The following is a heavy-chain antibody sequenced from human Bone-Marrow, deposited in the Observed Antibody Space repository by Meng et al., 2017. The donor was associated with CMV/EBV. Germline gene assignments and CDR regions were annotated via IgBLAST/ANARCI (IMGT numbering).Heavy chain of an antibody. CDR2: IRYDGSNK. J-gene: IGHJ4*02. Sequence: GESLKISCAASGFTFSSYGMHWVRQAPGKGLEWVAFIRYDGSNKYYADSVKGRFTISRDNSKNTLYLQMNSLRAEDTAVYYCAKATYSSPPFDYWGQGTLVTVSS. D-gene: IGHD4-11*01. V-gene: IGHV3-30*02. CDR3: AKATYSSPPFDY. CDR1: GFTFSSYG.